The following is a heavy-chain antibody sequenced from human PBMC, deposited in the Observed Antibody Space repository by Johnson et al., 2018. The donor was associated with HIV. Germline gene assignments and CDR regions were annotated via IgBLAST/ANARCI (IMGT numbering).Heavy chain of an antibody. J-gene: IGHJ3*02. D-gene: IGHD4-17*01. CDR2: IQYDGSKK. Sequence: QVQLVESGGGVVQPGGSLRLSCAASGFSFSTYDLHWVRQAPGKGLEWVTFIQYDGSKKNYAVSVKGRFTISRDNAKNSLYLQMNSLRAEDTALYYCARDASYGDYAFDIWGQGTMVTVSS. CDR3: ARDASYGDYAFDI. V-gene: IGHV3-30*02. CDR1: GFSFSTYD.